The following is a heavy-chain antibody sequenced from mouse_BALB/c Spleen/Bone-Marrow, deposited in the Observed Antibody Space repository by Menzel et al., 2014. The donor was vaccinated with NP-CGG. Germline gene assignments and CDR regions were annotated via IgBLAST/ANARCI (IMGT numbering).Heavy chain of an antibody. CDR3: ARHAYYDQTEVSFVY. Sequence: EVQRVESGGNLVKSGGSLKLSCAASGFTFSSYGMSWVRQTPEKRLEWVATISGGGSYTFYPDSVKGRFTISRGNAKNNLCLQLSSLRSEDTALYYCARHAYYDQTEVSFVYWGQGTLVTVSA. V-gene: IGHV5-9-2*01. J-gene: IGHJ3*01. D-gene: IGHD2-4*01. CDR2: ISGGGSYT. CDR1: GFTFSSYG.